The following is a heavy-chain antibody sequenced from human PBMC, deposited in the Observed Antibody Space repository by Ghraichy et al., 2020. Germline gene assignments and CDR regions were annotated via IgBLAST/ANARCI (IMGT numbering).Heavy chain of an antibody. CDR1: GGSFSGYY. Sequence: SETLSLTCAVYGGSFSGYYWSWIRQPPGKGLEWIGEINHSGSTNYNPSLKSRVTISVDTSKNQFSLKLSSVTAADTAVYYCARVIASGYYNGGFDYWGQGTLVTVSS. J-gene: IGHJ4*02. D-gene: IGHD3-22*01. CDR3: ARVIASGYYNGGFDY. CDR2: INHSGST. V-gene: IGHV4-34*01.